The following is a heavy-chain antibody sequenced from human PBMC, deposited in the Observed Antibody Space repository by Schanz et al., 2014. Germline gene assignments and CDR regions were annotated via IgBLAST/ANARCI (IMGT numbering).Heavy chain of an antibody. J-gene: IGHJ4*02. CDR3: ARDRVYRFLKGENRFYFDY. Sequence: QVRLVQSGAELKMPGATVKVSCETSGYTFTNYGVSWVRQAPGQGLEWVAWISPYNGNTAYAQNLTGMVRMTTDPSTATAYMELRSLTSDDTAVYYCARDRVYRFLKGENRFYFDYWGQGTLVIVSS. CDR2: ISPYNGNT. CDR1: GYTFTNYG. V-gene: IGHV1-18*01. D-gene: IGHD3-3*01.